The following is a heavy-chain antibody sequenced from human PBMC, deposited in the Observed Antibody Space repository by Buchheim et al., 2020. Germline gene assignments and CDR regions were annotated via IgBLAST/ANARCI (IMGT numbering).Heavy chain of an antibody. D-gene: IGHD6-13*01. V-gene: IGHV3-7*01. CDR2: IKQDGSEK. Sequence: VQLVESGGGLVKPGGSLRLSCAASGFTFSDYYMSWVRQAPGKGLEWVASIKQDGSEKYYVDSVKGRFTISRDNAKNSLYLQMNSLRAEDTAVYYCARRGSSRGRFFDYWGQGTL. J-gene: IGHJ4*02. CDR1: GFTFSDYY. CDR3: ARRGSSRGRFFDY.